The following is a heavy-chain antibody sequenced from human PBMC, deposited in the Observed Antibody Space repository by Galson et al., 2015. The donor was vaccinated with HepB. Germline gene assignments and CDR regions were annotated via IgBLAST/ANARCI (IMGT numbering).Heavy chain of an antibody. Sequence: SVKVSCKASGYTFTSYYMHWVRQAPGQGLEWMGIINPSGGSTSYAQKLQGRVTMTTDTSTSTAYMELRSLRSDDTAVYYCARDLFHYYYGMDVWGQGTTVTVSS. CDR1: GYTFTSYY. CDR3: ARDLFHYYYGMDV. V-gene: IGHV1-46*01. CDR2: INPSGGST. J-gene: IGHJ6*02.